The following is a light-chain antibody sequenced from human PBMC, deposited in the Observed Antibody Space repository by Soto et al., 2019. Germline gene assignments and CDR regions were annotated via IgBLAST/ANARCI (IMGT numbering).Light chain of an antibody. J-gene: IGKJ1*01. V-gene: IGKV1-6*01. CDR3: LQDYNYPWT. CDR2: AAS. Sequence: AIQMTQSPSSLSASVGDRVTITCRASQGIRNDLGWYQQKPGEAPKLLIYAASSLQSGVPSRFSGSGSGTDFTLTVSSLQPEDFATYYCLQDYNYPWTFGQGTKVDIK. CDR1: QGIRND.